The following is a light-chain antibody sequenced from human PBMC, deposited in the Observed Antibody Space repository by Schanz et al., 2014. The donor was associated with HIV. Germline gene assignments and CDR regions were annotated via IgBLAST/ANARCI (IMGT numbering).Light chain of an antibody. J-gene: IGLJ2*01. CDR2: EVN. Sequence: QSALTQPASVSGSPGQSITLSCTGTTGDVGSYTLVSWYQQHPGKAPKLMIYEVNKRPSGVSNRFSGSKSGKTASLTISGLQAEDEADYYCCSFSDSSSLVFGGGTKVTVL. CDR1: TGDVGSYTL. CDR3: CSFSDSSSLV. V-gene: IGLV2-23*02.